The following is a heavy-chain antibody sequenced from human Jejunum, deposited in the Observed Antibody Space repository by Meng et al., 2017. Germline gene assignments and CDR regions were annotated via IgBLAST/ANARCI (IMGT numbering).Heavy chain of an antibody. V-gene: IGHV4-4*02. D-gene: IGHD3-16*01. Sequence: QANLKESGPGLVKPSGALSLTCEVSGDSISSTSWWDWLRQPPGKGLEWIGEIYHSGRSNFIPSLKSRVSISLDESKNQFSLTLNSVTAADTAVYYCARGVGDIRFGFDCWGQGILVTVSS. CDR1: GDSISSTSW. CDR3: ARGVGDIRFGFDC. J-gene: IGHJ4*02. CDR2: IYHSGRS.